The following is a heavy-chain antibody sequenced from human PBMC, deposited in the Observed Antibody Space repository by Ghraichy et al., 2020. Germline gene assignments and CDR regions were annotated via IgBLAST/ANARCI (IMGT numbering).Heavy chain of an antibody. CDR1: GGSISSGGYS. Sequence: TLSLTCAVSGGSISSGGYSWSWIRQPPGKGLEWIGYIYHSGSTYYNPSLKSRVTISVDRSKNQFSLKLSSVTAADTAVYYCARGGYCSSTSCPRSFDYWGQGTLVTVSS. CDR3: ARGGYCSSTSCPRSFDY. CDR2: IYHSGST. V-gene: IGHV4-30-2*01. J-gene: IGHJ4*02. D-gene: IGHD2-2*01.